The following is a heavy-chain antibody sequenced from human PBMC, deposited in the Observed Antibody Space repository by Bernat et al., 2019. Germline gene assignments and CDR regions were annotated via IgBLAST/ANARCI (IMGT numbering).Heavy chain of an antibody. CDR1: GFTFSSYG. D-gene: IGHD4-17*01. Sequence: EVPLLESGGGLVQSGGSLRLSCAASGFTFSSYGMRWVRQAPGKGLEWVSSISGSGGSTYYADSVKGRFTLSRDNSKNTLSLQMNSLRAEDTAIYYCAKDEYYGDYDPLPEYFQHWGQGTLVTVSS. V-gene: IGHV3-23*01. CDR3: AKDEYYGDYDPLPEYFQH. CDR2: ISGSGGST. J-gene: IGHJ1*01.